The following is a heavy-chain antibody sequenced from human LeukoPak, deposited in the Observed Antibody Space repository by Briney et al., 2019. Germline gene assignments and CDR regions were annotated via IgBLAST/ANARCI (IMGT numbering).Heavy chain of an antibody. CDR2: IRSKAYGGTT. V-gene: IGHV3-49*04. D-gene: IGHD3-3*01. CDR1: GFTFGDYA. Sequence: PGRSLRLSCTASGFTFGDYAMSWVRQAPGKGLEWVGFIRSKAYGGTTEYAASVKGRFTISRDDSKSIAYLQMNSLKTEDTAVYYCTRLDFWSALYFDYWGQGTLVTVSS. J-gene: IGHJ4*02. CDR3: TRLDFWSALYFDY.